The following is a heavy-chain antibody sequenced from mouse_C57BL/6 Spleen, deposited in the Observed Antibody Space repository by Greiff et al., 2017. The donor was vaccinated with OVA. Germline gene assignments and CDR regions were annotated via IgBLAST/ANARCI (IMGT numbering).Heavy chain of an antibody. J-gene: IGHJ2*01. Sequence: EVKLVESEGGLVQPGSSMKLSCTASGFTFSDYYMAWVRQVPEKGLEWVANINYDGSSTYYLDSLKSRFIISRDNAKNILYLQMSSLKSEDTATYYCARGRVGTSFDYWGQGTTLTVSS. V-gene: IGHV5-16*01. CDR3: ARGRVGTSFDY. D-gene: IGHD4-1*01. CDR2: INYDGSST. CDR1: GFTFSDYY.